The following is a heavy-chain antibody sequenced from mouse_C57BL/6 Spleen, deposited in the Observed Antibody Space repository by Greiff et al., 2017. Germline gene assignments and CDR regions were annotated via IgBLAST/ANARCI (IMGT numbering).Heavy chain of an antibody. CDR2: IYPGDGDT. Sequence: VKLQQSGPELVKPGASVKISCKASGYAFSSSWMNWVKQRPGKGLEWIGRIYPGDGDTNYNGKFKGKATLTADKSSSTAYMQLSSLTSEDSAVYLCARTGTVVADYWGQGTTLTVSS. CDR3: ARTGTVVADY. J-gene: IGHJ2*01. CDR1: GYAFSSSW. V-gene: IGHV1-82*01. D-gene: IGHD1-1*01.